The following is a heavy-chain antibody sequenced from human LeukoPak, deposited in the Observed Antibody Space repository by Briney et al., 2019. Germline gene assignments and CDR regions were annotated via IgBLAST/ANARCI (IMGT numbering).Heavy chain of an antibody. CDR1: GFTFSSYA. V-gene: IGHV3-23*01. D-gene: IGHD3-22*01. CDR2: ISGSGGST. CDR3: AKGRQSDSSGYYFDY. Sequence: GGSLRLSCAASGFTFSSYAMSWVRQAPGKGLEWVSAISGSGGSTYYADSVKGRFTISRDNSKNTLYLQMNSLRAEDTAVYYCAKGRQSDSSGYYFDYWGQGTLVTVSS. J-gene: IGHJ4*02.